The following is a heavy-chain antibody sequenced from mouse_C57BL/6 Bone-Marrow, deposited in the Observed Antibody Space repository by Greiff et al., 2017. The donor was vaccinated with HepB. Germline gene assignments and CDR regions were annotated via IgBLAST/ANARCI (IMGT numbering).Heavy chain of an antibody. J-gene: IGHJ2*01. CDR1: GFNIKDYY. CDR2: IDPEDGET. V-gene: IGHV14-2*01. D-gene: IGHD1-1*01. CDR3: ADLYYGSSHYFDY. Sequence: EVKVVESGAELVKPGASVKLSCTASGFNIKDYYMHWVKQRTEQGLEWIGRIDPEDGETKTAPKFQGKATITADTSSNTAYLQLSSLTSEDTAVYYCADLYYGSSHYFDYWGQGTTLTVSS.